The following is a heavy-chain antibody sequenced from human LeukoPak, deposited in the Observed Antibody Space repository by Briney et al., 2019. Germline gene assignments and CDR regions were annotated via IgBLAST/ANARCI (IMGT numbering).Heavy chain of an antibody. J-gene: IGHJ3*02. D-gene: IGHD3-9*01. V-gene: IGHV1-69*02. CDR3: ARVGDYDILTGYDIGQDAFDI. Sequence: ASVKVSCKASGGTFSNYTIFWVRQAPGQGLEWMGRIIPILGVANYIQKFQGRVTITADKSTSTAYMELNSLRSEDTAVYYCARVGDYDILTGYDIGQDAFDIWGQGTMVTVSS. CDR1: GGTFSNYT. CDR2: IIPILGVA.